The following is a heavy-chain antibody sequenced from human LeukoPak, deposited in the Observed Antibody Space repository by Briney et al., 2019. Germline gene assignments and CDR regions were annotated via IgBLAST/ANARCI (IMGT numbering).Heavy chain of an antibody. V-gene: IGHV1-2*02. J-gene: IGHJ6*03. CDR1: GYTFTDYY. CDR2: INLNSGGT. D-gene: IGHD6-6*01. CDR3: ARGADWQLLEYYYYYMDV. Sequence: GASVKVSCKTSGYTFTDYYMHWVRQAPGQGLEWMGWINLNSGGTNNAQKFQGRVTMTRDTSISTAYMELSRLRSEDTAVYYCARGADWQLLEYYYYYMDVWGKGTTVTVSS.